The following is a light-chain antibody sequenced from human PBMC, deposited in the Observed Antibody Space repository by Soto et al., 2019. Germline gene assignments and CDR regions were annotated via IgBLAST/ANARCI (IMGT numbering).Light chain of an antibody. Sequence: QSALTQPASVSGSPGQSITISCTGTSSDIGAYNYVSWYQQHPGKAPKLLIYDVNYRPSGVSNRLSGSKSGNTASLTISGLQAEDEADYYCSSYAISIADVFGSGTKLTGL. J-gene: IGLJ1*01. CDR1: SSDIGAYNY. V-gene: IGLV2-14*01. CDR3: SSYAISIADV. CDR2: DVN.